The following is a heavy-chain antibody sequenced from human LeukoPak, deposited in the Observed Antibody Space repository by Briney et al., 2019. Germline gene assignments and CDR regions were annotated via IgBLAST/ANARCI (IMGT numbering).Heavy chain of an antibody. CDR2: ISYDGSNK. CDR3: SNNTQDWF. Sequence: GGSLRLSCTPSGFTFSRYGMHGVRQAPGKGLEWVAVISYDGSNKYYADSVKGRFTISRDNSKNTLYLQMNSLRAEDTTVYYCSNNTQDWFGGQGTLVTVSS. CDR1: GFTFSRYG. D-gene: IGHD3-9*01. V-gene: IGHV3-30*18. J-gene: IGHJ4*02.